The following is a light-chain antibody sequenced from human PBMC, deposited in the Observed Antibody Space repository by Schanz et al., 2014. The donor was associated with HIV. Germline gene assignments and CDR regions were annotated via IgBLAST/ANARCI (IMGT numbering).Light chain of an antibody. J-gene: IGKJ4*01. CDR2: GAS. CDR3: QQTNSFPRT. CDR1: QSVSSSY. V-gene: IGKV3-20*01. Sequence: EIVLTQSPGTLSLSPGERATLSCRASQSVSSSYLAWYQQKPGQAPRLLIYGASSRATGIPDRFSGSGSGTDFTLTISRLEPEDFATYYCQQTNSFPRTFGGGTKVDFK.